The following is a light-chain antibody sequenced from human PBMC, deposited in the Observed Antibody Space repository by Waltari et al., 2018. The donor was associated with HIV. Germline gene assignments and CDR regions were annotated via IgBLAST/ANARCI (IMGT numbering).Light chain of an antibody. CDR3: QSYDSSLSGSV. J-gene: IGLJ2*01. CDR2: GNT. V-gene: IGLV1-40*01. CDR1: SSNIGARYG. Sequence: QSVLTQPPSVSGAPGQGVTLSCNGSSSNIGARYGVQWYQQLPGTAPKLLIFGNTNRPSGVPDRFSGSSSGTSASLAITGLQAEDEADYYCQSYDSSLSGSVFGGGTKLTVL.